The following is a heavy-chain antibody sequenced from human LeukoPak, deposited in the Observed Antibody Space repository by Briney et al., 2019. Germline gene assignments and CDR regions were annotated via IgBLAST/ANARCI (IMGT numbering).Heavy chain of an antibody. CDR3: AKDLYSSSWYNFDY. CDR2: VSYNGDIT. Sequence: SGGSLRLSCAASGFTFSSYAMSWVRQAPGKGLEWVSTVSYNGDITFYADSVKGRFTISRDNSKNTLYLQMNSLRAEDAAVYYCAKDLYSSSWYNFDYWGQGTLVTVSS. V-gene: IGHV3-23*01. J-gene: IGHJ4*02. D-gene: IGHD6-13*01. CDR1: GFTFSSYA.